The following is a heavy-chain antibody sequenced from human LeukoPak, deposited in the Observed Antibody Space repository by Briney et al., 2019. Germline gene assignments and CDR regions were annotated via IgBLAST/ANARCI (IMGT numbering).Heavy chain of an antibody. CDR2: VSAYNGNT. CDR1: GYTFTSYG. D-gene: IGHD2-2*01. V-gene: IGHV1-18*01. Sequence: ASVKVSCKASGYTFTSYGISWVRQAPGQGLEWMGWVSAYNGNTNYAQKLQGRVTMTTDTSTSTAYMELRSLRSEDTAVYYCARVPGVGYCSSTSCYSSGMDVWGQGTTVTVPS. CDR3: ARVPGVGYCSSTSCYSSGMDV. J-gene: IGHJ6*02.